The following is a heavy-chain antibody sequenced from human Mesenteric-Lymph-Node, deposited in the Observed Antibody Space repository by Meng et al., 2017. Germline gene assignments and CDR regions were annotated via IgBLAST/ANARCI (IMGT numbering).Heavy chain of an antibody. CDR3: AKYLVGATSSAQYYYYGMDV. CDR2: INSDGSST. D-gene: IGHD1-26*01. CDR1: GFTFSSYA. V-gene: IGHV3-23*01. Sequence: GESLKISCAASGFTFSSYAMSWVRQAPGKGLEWVSRINSDGSSTSYADSVKGRFTVSRDNSKNTLYLQMNSLRAEDTAVYYCAKYLVGATSSAQYYYYGMDVWGQGTTVTVSS. J-gene: IGHJ6*02.